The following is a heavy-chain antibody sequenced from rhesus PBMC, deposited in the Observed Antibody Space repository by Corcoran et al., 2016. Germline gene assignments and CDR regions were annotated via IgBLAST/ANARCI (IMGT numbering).Heavy chain of an antibody. Sequence: QVQLQESGPGLVKPSETLSLTCAVSGDSISSSYWNWIRQAPGKGLEWIGHISGSCSSTQYNPSLKSRVTLSVDTSKNQISLRLNSVTAADMAIYYCARGYSAYTSADYWSQGVLVTVSS. V-gene: IGHV4S11*01. D-gene: IGHD1-44*01. CDR2: ISGSCSST. J-gene: IGHJ4*01. CDR1: GDSISSSY. CDR3: ARGYSAYTSADY.